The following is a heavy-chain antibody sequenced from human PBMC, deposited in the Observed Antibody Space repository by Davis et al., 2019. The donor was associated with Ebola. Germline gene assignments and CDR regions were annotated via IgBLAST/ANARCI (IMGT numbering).Heavy chain of an antibody. CDR3: ARSRKAAAGTWSLFDY. CDR2: INPNSGGT. Sequence: ASVKVSCKASGYTFTGYYMHWVRQAPGQGLEWMGWINPNSGGTNYAQKFQGWVTMTRDTSISTAYMELSRLRSEDTAVYYCARSRKAAAGTWSLFDYWGQGTLVTVSS. V-gene: IGHV1-2*04. J-gene: IGHJ4*02. D-gene: IGHD6-13*01. CDR1: GYTFTGYY.